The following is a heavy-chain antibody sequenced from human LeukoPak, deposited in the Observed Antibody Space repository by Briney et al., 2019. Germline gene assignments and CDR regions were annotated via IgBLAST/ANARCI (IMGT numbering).Heavy chain of an antibody. D-gene: IGHD3-22*01. CDR2: IYYSGNT. J-gene: IGHJ4*02. V-gene: IGHV4-31*03. CDR1: GGAINSGDYY. CDR3: ARLVRTYYYDSSGYYWDY. Sequence: SQTLSLTCTVSGGAINSGDYYWSWIRQHPGKGLEWIGYIYYSGNTYYNSSLKSRVTISVDTSRNQFSLKLNSVTAADTAVYYCARLVRTYYYDSSGYYWDYWGQGTLVTVSS.